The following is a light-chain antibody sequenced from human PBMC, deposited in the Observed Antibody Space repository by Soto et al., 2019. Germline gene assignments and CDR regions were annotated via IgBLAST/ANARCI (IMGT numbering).Light chain of an antibody. J-gene: IGLJ1*01. CDR1: SSDVGGYNY. CDR2: EVS. CDR3: SSYAGSNNYV. V-gene: IGLV2-8*01. Sequence: QSALTQPPSASGSPGQSVTISCTGTSSDVGGYNYVSWYQQQPGKAPKLMIYEVSKRPSGVPDRFSGSKSGNTASLTVSGLQAEDEADYFCSSYAGSNNYVVGTGTRSPS.